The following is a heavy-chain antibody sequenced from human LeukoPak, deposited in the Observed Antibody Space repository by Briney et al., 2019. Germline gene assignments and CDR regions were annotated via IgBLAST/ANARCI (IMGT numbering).Heavy chain of an antibody. V-gene: IGHV4-61*02. CDR3: AREDVGASHFDY. J-gene: IGHJ4*02. Sequence: PSQTLSLTCTVSGGSISSGSYYWSWIRQPAGKGLEWIGRIYTSGSTNYNPSLKSRVTISVDTSKNQFSLKLSSVTAADTAVYYCAREDVGASHFDYWGQGTLVTVSS. CDR1: GGSISSGSYY. D-gene: IGHD1-26*01. CDR2: IYTSGST.